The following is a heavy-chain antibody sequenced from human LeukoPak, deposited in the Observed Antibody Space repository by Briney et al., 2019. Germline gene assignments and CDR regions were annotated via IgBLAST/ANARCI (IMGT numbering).Heavy chain of an antibody. V-gene: IGHV1-69*13. CDR3: ARGSSGYYPVDY. Sequence: SVKVSCKASGGTFISYAISWVRQAPGQGLEWMGGIIPIFGTTNYAQKFQGRVTITADESTSTAYMELSSLRSEDTAVYYCARGSSGYYPVDYWGQGTLVTVSS. D-gene: IGHD3-22*01. CDR1: GGTFISYA. J-gene: IGHJ4*02. CDR2: IIPIFGTT.